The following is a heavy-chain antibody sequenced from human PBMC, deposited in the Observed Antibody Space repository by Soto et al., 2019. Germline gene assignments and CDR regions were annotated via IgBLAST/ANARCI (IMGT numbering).Heavy chain of an antibody. D-gene: IGHD2-15*01. CDR2: SYYSGST. Sequence: SETICLTCTVSGGSISSYYWSWIRQPPGKGLEWIGYSYYSGSTNYNPSLKSRVTISVDSSKNQFSLKLTSVTAADTAVYYCARQHCSGGSCYFNWFDPWGQGILVTVS. J-gene: IGHJ5*02. V-gene: IGHV4-59*08. CDR1: GGSISSYY. CDR3: ARQHCSGGSCYFNWFDP.